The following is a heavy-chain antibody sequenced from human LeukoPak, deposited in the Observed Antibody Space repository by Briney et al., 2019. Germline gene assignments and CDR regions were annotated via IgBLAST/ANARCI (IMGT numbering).Heavy chain of an antibody. V-gene: IGHV4-39*07. Sequence: SETLSLTCSVSDDSISSSSYYWGWIRHPPGKGLEWIGSIYYGGTAYYNPSLKSRVTISVDTSKNLFSLRLTSVTAADTATYYCARRRSDGYSYGHYYYYMDVWGKGTTVTVSS. CDR1: DDSISSSSYY. CDR2: IYYGGTA. CDR3: ARRRSDGYSYGHYYYYMDV. J-gene: IGHJ6*03. D-gene: IGHD5-18*01.